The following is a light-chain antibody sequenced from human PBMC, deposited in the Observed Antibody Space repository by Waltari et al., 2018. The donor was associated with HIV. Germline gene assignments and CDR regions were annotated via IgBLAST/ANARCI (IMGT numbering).Light chain of an antibody. J-gene: IGKJ4*01. CDR2: DAA. CDR3: QQRNNWPQNT. V-gene: IGKV3-11*01. CDR1: QSVGTF. Sequence: EIVLTQSPATLSLSPGERATLSCRASQSVGTFLAWYQQKHGQGPRLLLFDAANSAHGIPARFSGSRSGTEFTLTTSSLEPEDVARYYCQQRNNWPQNTFGGGTKVEIK.